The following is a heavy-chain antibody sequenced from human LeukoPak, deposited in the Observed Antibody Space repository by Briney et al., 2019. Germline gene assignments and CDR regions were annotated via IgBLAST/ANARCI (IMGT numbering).Heavy chain of an antibody. CDR3: ARDLAKYSSGWYAGGY. V-gene: IGHV1-18*01. Sequence: GASVKVSCKASGYTFTSYGISWVRQAPGQGLEWMGWISAYNGNTNYAQKLQSRVTMTTETSTSTAYMELRSLRSDDTAVYYCARDLAKYSSGWYAGGYWGQGTLVTVSS. CDR2: ISAYNGNT. J-gene: IGHJ4*02. D-gene: IGHD6-19*01. CDR1: GYTFTSYG.